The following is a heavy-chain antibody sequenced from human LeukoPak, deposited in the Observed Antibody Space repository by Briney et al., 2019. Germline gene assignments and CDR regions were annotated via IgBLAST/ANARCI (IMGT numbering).Heavy chain of an antibody. Sequence: ETLSLTCTVSGGSISNYYWSWIRPPPGKGLEWIGHIYYSGATKYNPSLKSRITISVDTSKNQFSLMLSSVTAADTAVYYCARFGITVVRGGKYYFDYWGQGTLVTVSS. V-gene: IGHV4-59*08. CDR1: GGSISNYY. J-gene: IGHJ4*02. CDR2: IYYSGAT. D-gene: IGHD3-10*01. CDR3: ARFGITVVRGGKYYFDY.